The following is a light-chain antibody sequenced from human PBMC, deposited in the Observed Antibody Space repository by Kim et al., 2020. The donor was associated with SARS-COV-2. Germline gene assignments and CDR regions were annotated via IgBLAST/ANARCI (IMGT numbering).Light chain of an antibody. CDR2: SIN. J-gene: IGLJ2*01. CDR1: SSNIGSNT. V-gene: IGLV1-44*01. Sequence: QSVLTQPPSASGNPGQRVTISCSGSSSNIGSNTVNWYQQLPGTAPKLLIYSINQRPSGVPDRFSGSKSGTSASLAISGLQSEDEADYYCAAWDGGVVFGGGTQLTVL. CDR3: AAWDGGVV.